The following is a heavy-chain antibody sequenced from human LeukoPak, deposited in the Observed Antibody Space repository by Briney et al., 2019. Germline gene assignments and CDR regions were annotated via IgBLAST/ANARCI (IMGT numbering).Heavy chain of an antibody. CDR1: GGSFSGYY. D-gene: IGHD5-24*01. J-gene: IGHJ4*02. Sequence: SETLSLTCAVYGGSFSGYYWTWIRQHPGKGLEWIGYIYYTGSTFFNPSLESRVIISVDTSKNQFSLKLSSVTAADTAVYYCARSDQRWLYSDYWGQGTLVTVSS. V-gene: IGHV4-31*11. CDR3: ARSDQRWLYSDY. CDR2: IYYTGST.